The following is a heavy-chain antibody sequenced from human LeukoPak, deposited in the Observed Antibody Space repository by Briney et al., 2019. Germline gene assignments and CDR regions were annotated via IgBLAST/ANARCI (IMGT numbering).Heavy chain of an antibody. Sequence: SETLSLTCAVYGGSFSGYYWSWIRQPPGKGLEWIGEINHSGSTNYNPSLKSRVTISVDTSKNQFSLKLSSVTAADTAVYYCARDYGGNSLFDYWGQGTLVTASS. CDR3: ARDYGGNSLFDY. J-gene: IGHJ4*02. D-gene: IGHD4-23*01. CDR1: GGSFSGYY. V-gene: IGHV4-34*01. CDR2: INHSGST.